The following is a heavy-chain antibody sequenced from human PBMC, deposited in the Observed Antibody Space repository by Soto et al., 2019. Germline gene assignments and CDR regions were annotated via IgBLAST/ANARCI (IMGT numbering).Heavy chain of an antibody. Sequence: EVQLVESGGVVVQPGGSLRLSCAASGFTFDDFSMHWVRQAPGKGLEWVSLIGRDGIYTYYADSVKGRFTISRDNSKRSLYLQMNSLTTEDTGFYFCAKEKHDASWTSFDYWGQGTLVTVSS. J-gene: IGHJ4*02. D-gene: IGHD2-2*01. CDR3: AKEKHDASWTSFDY. CDR2: IGRDGIYT. CDR1: GFTFDDFS. V-gene: IGHV3-43*01.